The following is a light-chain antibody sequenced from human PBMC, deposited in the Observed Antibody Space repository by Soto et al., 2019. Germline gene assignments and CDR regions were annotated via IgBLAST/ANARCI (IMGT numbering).Light chain of an antibody. CDR1: QSISSW. Sequence: DIQMTQSPSSVSASVGDRLTITCRASQSISSWLAWYQQKPGKAPKLLIYDASSLESGVPSRFSGSGSGTEFTLTISSLQPDDFATYYCQQYNSYWTLGQGTKVDI. V-gene: IGKV1-5*01. CDR3: QQYNSYWT. CDR2: DAS. J-gene: IGKJ1*01.